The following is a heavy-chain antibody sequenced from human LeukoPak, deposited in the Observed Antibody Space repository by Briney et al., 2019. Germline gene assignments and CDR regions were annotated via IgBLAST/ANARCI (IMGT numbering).Heavy chain of an antibody. V-gene: IGHV3-7*01. CDR3: ARDVIESTWFGELSDF. CDR2: IKQDGSEK. CDR1: GFTFSSYW. J-gene: IGHJ4*02. D-gene: IGHD3-10*01. Sequence: GGSLRLSCAASGFTFSSYWMSWVRQAPGKGLEWVANIKQDGSEKYYVDSVKGRFTISRDNVKNLLYLQMNSLRAEDTAVYYCARDVIESTWFGELSDFWGQGTLVTVSS.